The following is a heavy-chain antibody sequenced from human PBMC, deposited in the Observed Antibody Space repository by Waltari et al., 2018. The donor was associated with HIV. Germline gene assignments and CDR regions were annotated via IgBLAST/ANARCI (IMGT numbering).Heavy chain of an antibody. Sequence: QVQLQESGPGLVKPSQTLSLTCTVSGGSISSGSYYWSWIRQPAGKGLEWIGRIYTSGRTNYNPSLKSRVTISVDTSKNQFSLKLSSVTAADTAVYYCARGPAVTTFDYWGQGTLVTVSS. CDR1: GGSISSGSYY. D-gene: IGHD4-17*01. CDR3: ARGPAVTTFDY. CDR2: IYTSGRT. V-gene: IGHV4-61*02. J-gene: IGHJ4*02.